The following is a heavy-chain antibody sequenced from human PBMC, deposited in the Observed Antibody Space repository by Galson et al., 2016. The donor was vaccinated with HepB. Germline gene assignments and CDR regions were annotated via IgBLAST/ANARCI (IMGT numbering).Heavy chain of an antibody. Sequence: SLRLSCAASGFTFSSYKMHWVRQAPGKGLDWVAVILYDGSDKYYADSVKGRFTISSDNSKITLYRQMNRLRAADTAVYYCARDQYVRGSCWYPASGCWGQGTLVTVSS. J-gene: IGHJ4*02. CDR1: GFTFSSYK. V-gene: IGHV3-30*04. CDR3: ARDQYVRGSCWYPASGC. CDR2: ILYDGSDK. D-gene: IGHD6-13*01.